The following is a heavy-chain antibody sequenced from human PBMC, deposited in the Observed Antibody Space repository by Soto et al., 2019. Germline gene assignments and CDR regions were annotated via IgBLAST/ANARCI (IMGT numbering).Heavy chain of an antibody. Sequence: AGCLGLCCAASGVRVRSKYIAWFRQAPGKELEWVSLIQSGGTTYYADSVKGRFTISRDTSENTLHLQMDSLRVEDTAVYYCARDDLPCDGGRCYGLALEVWRNRTTVTVSS. CDR3: ARDDLPCDGGRCYGLALEV. CDR1: GVRVRSKY. V-gene: IGHV3-66*01. D-gene: IGHD2-15*01. J-gene: IGHJ6*01. CDR2: IQSGGTT.